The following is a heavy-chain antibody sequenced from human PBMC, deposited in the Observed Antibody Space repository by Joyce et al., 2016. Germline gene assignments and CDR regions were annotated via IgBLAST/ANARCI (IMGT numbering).Heavy chain of an antibody. J-gene: IGHJ3*02. D-gene: IGHD2-15*01. Sequence: EVQLVQSGAEVKKPGESLRISCKGSGYSFTSYWISWVRQMPGKGLEWMGRIDPSDYYNNYSPSFQGHVTISADKSISTAYLQWSSLKASDTAMYYCARHVRHSVVVVHDAFDIWGQGTMVTVSS. V-gene: IGHV5-10-1*01. CDR3: ARHVRHSVVVVHDAFDI. CDR2: IDPSDYYN. CDR1: GYSFTSYW.